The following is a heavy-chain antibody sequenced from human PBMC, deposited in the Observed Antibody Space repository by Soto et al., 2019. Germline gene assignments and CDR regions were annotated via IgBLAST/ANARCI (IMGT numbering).Heavy chain of an antibody. Sequence: GSLRLSSATAGLTLSSYAMTWVRQAPGKGLEWVSAISGSGGSKYYADSVKGRFTISRDNSKKTLYLQMNSLRAEDTAVYYCAKSIAVAVANWFDPWGHGTLVTGPS. D-gene: IGHD6-19*01. CDR2: ISGSGGSK. J-gene: IGHJ5*02. V-gene: IGHV3-23*01. CDR1: GLTLSSYA. CDR3: AKSIAVAVANWFDP.